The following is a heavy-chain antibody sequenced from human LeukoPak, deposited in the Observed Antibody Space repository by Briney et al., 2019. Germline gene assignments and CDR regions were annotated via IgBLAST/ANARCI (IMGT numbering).Heavy chain of an antibody. V-gene: IGHV1-18*01. J-gene: IGHJ4*02. CDR3: ARWNHFEKTMVRGVADFDY. CDR2: ISAYNGST. D-gene: IGHD3-10*01. CDR1: GYTFTSYG. Sequence: GASMKVSCKASGYTFTSYGISWVRQAPGQGLEWMGCISAYNGSTNYAQKMQGRGTMTTDTCTSTAYMELRSLRSDDKAVYYCARWNHFEKTMVRGVADFDYWGQGTLVTVSS.